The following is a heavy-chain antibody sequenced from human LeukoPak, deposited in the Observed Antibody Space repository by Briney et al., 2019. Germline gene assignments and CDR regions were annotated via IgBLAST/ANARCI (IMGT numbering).Heavy chain of an antibody. CDR3: AHRHSEIGPGSYFDY. D-gene: IGHD3-22*01. CDR1: GLSRGSREGG. V-gene: IGHV2-5*02. CDR2: IDWDDDK. Sequence: SGPTLTHPTQALTLTFTCSGLSRGSREGGVGWIRQPPGKGLEWLTLIDWDDDKRYSPSLKSRLTITNDTSKNQVVLTMPNMDPVDTATYYCAHRHSEIGPGSYFDYWGQGTLATVSS. J-gene: IGHJ4*02.